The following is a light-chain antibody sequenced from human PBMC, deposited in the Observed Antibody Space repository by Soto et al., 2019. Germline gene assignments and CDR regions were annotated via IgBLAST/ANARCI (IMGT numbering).Light chain of an antibody. CDR3: QQYNNWIT. CDR2: AAS. J-gene: IGKJ5*01. Sequence: EIVLTQSPGTLSLSPGERAILSCRASQSISFNLAWYQQKPGQAPRLLIYAASNRATGVPARSSGSWSGTEFTLTISSLQSEDFAVYYCQQYNNWITFGQGTRLEIK. CDR1: QSISFN. V-gene: IGKV3-15*01.